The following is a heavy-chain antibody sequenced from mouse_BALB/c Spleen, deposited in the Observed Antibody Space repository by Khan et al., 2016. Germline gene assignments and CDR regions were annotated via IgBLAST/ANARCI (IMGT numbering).Heavy chain of an antibody. D-gene: IGHD6-1*01. Sequence: EVQLQESGPSLVKPSQTLSLTCSVTGDSITSGYWNWIRKFPGNKLEYMGYISYSGSTYYNPSLKSRISITRDTSKNQYYLQLNSVSTEDTATYYRARYDSHIDGDFDGGGAGTTVTVSS. V-gene: IGHV3-8*02. CDR2: ISYSGST. J-gene: IGHJ1*01. CDR3: ARYDSHIDGDFDG. CDR1: GDSITSGY.